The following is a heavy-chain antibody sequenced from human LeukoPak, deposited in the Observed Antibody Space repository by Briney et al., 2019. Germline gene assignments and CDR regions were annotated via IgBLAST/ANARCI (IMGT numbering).Heavy chain of an antibody. J-gene: IGHJ4*02. CDR2: IHYSGST. V-gene: IGHV4-39*01. Sequence: SETLSLTCTVSGGSISSSSYYWGWIRQPPGKGLEWIGSIHYSGSTYYNPSLKSRVTISVDTSKNQFSLKLSSVTAADTAVYYCARGVTTLDYWGQGTLVTVSS. CDR1: GGSISSSSYY. CDR3: ARGVTTLDY. D-gene: IGHD4-17*01.